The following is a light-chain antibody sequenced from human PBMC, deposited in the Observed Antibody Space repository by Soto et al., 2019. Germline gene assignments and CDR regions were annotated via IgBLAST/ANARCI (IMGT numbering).Light chain of an antibody. J-gene: IGKJ1*01. CDR2: GAS. Sequence: IVVTQSPGTLSLFPGERANPLRRARQSVSSSYLAWYQQKPGQAPRLLIYGASSRATGIPDRFSGSGSGTDFTLTISRLEPEDFAVYYCQQYGSSLTWTFGQGTKVDIK. CDR3: QQYGSSLTWT. CDR1: QSVSSSY. V-gene: IGKV3-20*01.